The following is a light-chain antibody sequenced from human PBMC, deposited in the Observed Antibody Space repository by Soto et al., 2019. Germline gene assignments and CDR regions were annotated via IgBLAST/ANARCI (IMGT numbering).Light chain of an antibody. CDR3: QQRSNGLS. CDR1: QSVSRN. Sequence: EIVLTQSPAILSLSPGERATFSCRASQSVSRNLDWYQHKPGQTPRLLIYDASNRATGIPVRFSGSGSGTDFTLTFSSLEPEDFAVYYCQQRSNGLSFGPGTKVDIK. V-gene: IGKV3-11*01. J-gene: IGKJ3*01. CDR2: DAS.